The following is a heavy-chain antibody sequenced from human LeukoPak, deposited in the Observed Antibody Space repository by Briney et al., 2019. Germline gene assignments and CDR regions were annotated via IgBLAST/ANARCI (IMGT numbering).Heavy chain of an antibody. V-gene: IGHV4-59*01. CDR1: GGSISSDY. D-gene: IGHD2-2*01. CDR2: IYYSGST. J-gene: IGHJ6*03. Sequence: SETLSLTCTVSGGSISSDYWSWIRQPPRKGLEWIGDIYYSGSTNYNPSLKSRVTISVDTSKNRFSLKLSSVIAADTAVYYCARTTEGYCSSASCFGFSYSYYMDVWGKGTTVTISS. CDR3: ARTTEGYCSSASCFGFSYSYYMDV.